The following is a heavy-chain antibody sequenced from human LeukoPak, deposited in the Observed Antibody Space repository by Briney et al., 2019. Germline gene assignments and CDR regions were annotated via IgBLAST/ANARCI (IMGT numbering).Heavy chain of an antibody. V-gene: IGHV4-34*01. Sequence: SETLSLTCAVSGGSFSGYYWSWIRQPPGKGLEWIGEINHSGSTTYNPSLKSRVAISVDTSKNQFSMKLSSVTAADTAVYYCARLRMVRGVNHGTDVWGKGTTVTVSS. J-gene: IGHJ6*04. CDR2: INHSGST. D-gene: IGHD3-10*01. CDR3: ARLRMVRGVNHGTDV. CDR1: GGSFSGYY.